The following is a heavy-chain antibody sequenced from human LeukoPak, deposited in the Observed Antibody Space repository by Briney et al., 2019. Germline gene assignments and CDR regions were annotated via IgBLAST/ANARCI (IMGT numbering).Heavy chain of an antibody. Sequence: GASVKVSCKASGYTFTSYGISWVRQAPGQGREWMGWISAYNGNTNYAQKLQGRVTMTTDTPTSTAYMELRSLRSDDTAVYYCARAGAAYCSGGSCYSKEKYWGQGTLVTVSS. D-gene: IGHD2-15*01. CDR3: ARAGAAYCSGGSCYSKEKY. J-gene: IGHJ4*02. CDR2: ISAYNGNT. V-gene: IGHV1-18*01. CDR1: GYTFTSYG.